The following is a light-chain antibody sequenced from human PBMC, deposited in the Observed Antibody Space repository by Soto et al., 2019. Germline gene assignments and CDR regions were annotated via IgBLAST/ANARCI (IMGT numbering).Light chain of an antibody. CDR1: QSVKTF. CDR2: DAS. J-gene: IGKJ5*01. V-gene: IGKV3-11*01. Sequence: EIVWTQHPGTLSLSPGERYTLSCRASQSVKTFLVWYQHRPGQAPRVLIYDASHRASGIPARFSGSGSGTDFTLTISSLEPEDAALYYCQQHSNWPPITVGQVTRLEIK. CDR3: QQHSNWPPIT.